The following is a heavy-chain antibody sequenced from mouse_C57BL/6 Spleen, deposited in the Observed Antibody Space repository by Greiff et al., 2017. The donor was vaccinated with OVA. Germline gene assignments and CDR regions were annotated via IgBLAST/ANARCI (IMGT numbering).Heavy chain of an antibody. CDR2: IYPGDGDT. J-gene: IGHJ3*01. Sequence: VMLVESGPELVKPGASVKISCKASGYAFSSSWMNWVKQRPGKGLEWIGRIYPGDGDTNYNGKFKGKATLTADKSSSTAYMQLSSLTSEDSAVYFCAREDYGSSPFAYWGQGTLVTVSA. CDR3: AREDYGSSPFAY. CDR1: GYAFSSSW. D-gene: IGHD1-1*01. V-gene: IGHV1-82*01.